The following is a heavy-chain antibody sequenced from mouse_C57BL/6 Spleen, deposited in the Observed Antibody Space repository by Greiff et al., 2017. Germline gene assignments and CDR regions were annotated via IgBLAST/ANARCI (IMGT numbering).Heavy chain of an antibody. J-gene: IGHJ4*01. CDR1: GFTFTDYY. Sequence: EVHLVESGGGLVQPGGSLSLSCAASGFTFTDYYMSWVRQPPGKALEWLGFIRNKANGYTTEYSASVKGRFTISRDNSQSILYLQMNALRAEDSATYYCARSPSNAYDMGDWGQGTSVTVSS. D-gene: IGHD2-10*02. CDR3: ARSPSNAYDMGD. CDR2: IRNKANGYTT. V-gene: IGHV7-3*01.